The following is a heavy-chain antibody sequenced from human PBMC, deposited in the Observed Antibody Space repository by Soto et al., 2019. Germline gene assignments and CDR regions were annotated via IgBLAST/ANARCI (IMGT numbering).Heavy chain of an antibody. CDR2: IIPIFGTA. CDR3: ARSGVLRYFDWLPHTLDSQH. J-gene: IGHJ1*01. CDR1: GGTFSSYA. D-gene: IGHD3-9*01. V-gene: IGHV1-69*13. Sequence: ASVKVSCKASGGTFSSYAISWVRQAPGQGLERMGRIIPIFGTANYAQKFQGRVTITADESTSTAYMELSSLRSEDTAVYYCARSGVLRYFDWLPHTLDSQHWGQGTLVTVSS.